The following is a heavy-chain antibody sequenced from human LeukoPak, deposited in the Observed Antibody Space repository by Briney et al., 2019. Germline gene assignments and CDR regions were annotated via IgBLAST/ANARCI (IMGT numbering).Heavy chain of an antibody. J-gene: IGHJ3*02. V-gene: IGHV1-46*01. Sequence: ASVKVSCKASGGTFSSYAISWVRQAPGQGLEWMGIINPSGGSTSYAQKFQGRVTMTRDTSTSTVYMELSSLRSEDTAVYYCARELYYDSSGYHSPDAFDIWGQGTMVTVSS. D-gene: IGHD3-22*01. CDR2: INPSGGST. CDR3: ARELYYDSSGYHSPDAFDI. CDR1: GGTFSSYA.